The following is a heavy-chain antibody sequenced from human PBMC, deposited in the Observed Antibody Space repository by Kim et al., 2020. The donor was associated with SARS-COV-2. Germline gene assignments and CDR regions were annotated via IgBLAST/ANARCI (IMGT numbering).Heavy chain of an antibody. J-gene: IGHJ4*02. CDR1: GFTFSSYE. V-gene: IGHV3-48*03. CDR2: ISSSGSTI. CDR3: ARQSSGLVRPHNELYLGY. D-gene: IGHD2-15*01. Sequence: GGSLRLSCAASGFTFSSYEMNWVRQAPGKGLEWVSYISSSGSTIYYADSVKGRFTISRDNAKNSLYLQMNSLRAEDTAVYYCARQSSGLVRPHNELYLGYWGQGTLVTVSS.